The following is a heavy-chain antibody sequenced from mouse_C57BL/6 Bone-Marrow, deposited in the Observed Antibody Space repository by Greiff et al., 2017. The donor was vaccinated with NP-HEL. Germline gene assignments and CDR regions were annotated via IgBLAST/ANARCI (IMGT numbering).Heavy chain of an antibody. Sequence: EVQVVESGGGLVQSGRSLRLSCATSGFTFSDFYMEWVRQAPGKGLEWIAASRNKANDYTTEYSASVKGRFIVSRDTSQSILYLQMNALRAEDTAIYYCARDAGRPGYWYFDVWGTGTTVTVSS. CDR2: SRNKANDYTT. CDR3: ARDAGRPGYWYFDV. J-gene: IGHJ1*03. CDR1: GFTFSDFY. D-gene: IGHD1-2*01. V-gene: IGHV7-1*01.